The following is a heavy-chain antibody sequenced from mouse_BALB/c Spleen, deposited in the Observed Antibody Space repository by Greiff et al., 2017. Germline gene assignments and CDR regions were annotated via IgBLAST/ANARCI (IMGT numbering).Heavy chain of an antibody. V-gene: IGHV1-82*01. CDR2: IYPGDGDT. D-gene: IGHD2-14*01. CDR1: GYAFSSSW. Sequence: VKLMESGPELVKPGASVKISCKASGYAFSSSWMNWVKQRPGQGLEWIGRIYPGDGDTNYNGKFKGKATLTADKSSSTAYMQLSSLTSVDSAVYFCAGRHRYGYFDYWGQGTTLTVSS. J-gene: IGHJ2*01. CDR3: AGRHRYGYFDY.